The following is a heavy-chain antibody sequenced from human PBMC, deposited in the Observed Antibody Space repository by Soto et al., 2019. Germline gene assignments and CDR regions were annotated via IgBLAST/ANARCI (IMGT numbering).Heavy chain of an antibody. V-gene: IGHV3-30-3*01. CDR2: ISCDGSNK. CDR1: GFTFSSYA. J-gene: IGHJ4*02. Sequence: PGGSLRLSCAASGFTFSSYAMHWVRQAPGKGLEWVAVISCDGSNKYYADSVKGRFTISRDNSKNKLYLQMNSLGAEDMAFYFCARDYPQVATISYYFDYWGQGTLVTVSS. CDR3: ARDYPQVATISYYFDY. D-gene: IGHD5-12*01.